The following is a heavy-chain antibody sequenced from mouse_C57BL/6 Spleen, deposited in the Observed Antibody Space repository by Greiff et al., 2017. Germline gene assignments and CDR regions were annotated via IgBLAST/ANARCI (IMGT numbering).Heavy chain of an antibody. CDR1: GYTFTDYN. CDR3: ARGARDYAMDY. Sequence: EVQLQQSGPELVKPGASVKIPCKASGYTFTDYNMDWVKQSHGKSLEWIGDINPNNGGTIYNQKFKGKATLTVDKSSSTAYMELRSLTSEDTAVYYCARGARDYAMDYWGQGTSVTVSS. J-gene: IGHJ4*01. V-gene: IGHV1-18*01. CDR2: INPNNGGT.